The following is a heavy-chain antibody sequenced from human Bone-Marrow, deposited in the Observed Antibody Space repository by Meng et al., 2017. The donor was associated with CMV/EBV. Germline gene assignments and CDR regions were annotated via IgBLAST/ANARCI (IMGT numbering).Heavy chain of an antibody. CDR1: GGSVSSGSYY. CDR2: IYYSGST. D-gene: IGHD5-12*01. Sequence: GSLRLSCTVPGGSVSSGSYYWSWIRQPPGKGLEWIGYIYYSGSTNYNPSLKSRVTISVDTSKNQFSLKRSSVTAADTAVYYCARGRGDIVPALNYWGQGTLVTVSS. V-gene: IGHV4-61*01. J-gene: IGHJ4*02. CDR3: ARGRGDIVPALNY.